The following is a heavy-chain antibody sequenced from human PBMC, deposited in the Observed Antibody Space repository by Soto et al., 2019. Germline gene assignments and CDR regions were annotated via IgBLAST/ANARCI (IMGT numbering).Heavy chain of an antibody. D-gene: IGHD4-4*01. Sequence: GESLKISSKASGYSFTTYWIAWVRQMPGKGLEWMGIINPGDSDIRYSPSFQGQVTISADNSISTAYLQWSSLKASDTAMYYCARHEQFYYYYYGMDVWGQGTAVTVSS. CDR3: ARHEQFYYYYYGMDV. V-gene: IGHV5-51*01. CDR2: INPGDSDI. CDR1: GYSFTTYW. J-gene: IGHJ6*02.